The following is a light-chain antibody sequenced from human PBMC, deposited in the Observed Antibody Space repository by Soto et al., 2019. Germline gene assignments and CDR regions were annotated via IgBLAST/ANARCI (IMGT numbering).Light chain of an antibody. CDR1: SSDVGGYNY. CDR2: DVS. CDR3: SSYTSSSTLL. V-gene: IGLV2-14*01. Sequence: QSALTQPASVSGSPGQSITISCTGTSSDVGGYNYVSWYQQHPGKAPKLMIYDVSNRPSGVSNRFSGSKSGNTASLTISGLQAEDEADYYCSSYTSSSTLLCGGGTKLTFL. J-gene: IGLJ2*01.